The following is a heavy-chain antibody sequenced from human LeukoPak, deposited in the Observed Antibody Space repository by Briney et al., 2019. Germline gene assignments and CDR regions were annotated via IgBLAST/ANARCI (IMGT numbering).Heavy chain of an antibody. J-gene: IGHJ3*02. D-gene: IGHD6-13*01. Sequence: SETLSLTCAVYGGSFSGYYWSWIRQPPGKGLEWIGEINHSGSTNYNPSLKSRVTISVDTSKNQFSLKLSSVTAADTAVYYCARGWSSRYAFDIWGQATMVTVSS. CDR2: INHSGST. CDR1: GGSFSGYY. V-gene: IGHV4-34*01. CDR3: ARGWSSRYAFDI.